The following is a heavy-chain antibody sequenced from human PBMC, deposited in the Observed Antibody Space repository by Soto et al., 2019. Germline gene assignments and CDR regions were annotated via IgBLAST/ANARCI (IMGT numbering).Heavy chain of an antibody. Sequence: PSETLSLTCTVSGGFINSGDYYWSWIRQPPGKGLEWIAYIYYSGIIYYNPSLKSRVTMSRDTSKNQFSLKLDSVTAADTAVYYCARCVEYSSSSGLSRFDPWGQGTLVTVSP. CDR2: IYYSGII. CDR3: ARCVEYSSSSGLSRFDP. CDR1: GGFINSGDYY. V-gene: IGHV4-30-4*01. J-gene: IGHJ5*02. D-gene: IGHD6-6*01.